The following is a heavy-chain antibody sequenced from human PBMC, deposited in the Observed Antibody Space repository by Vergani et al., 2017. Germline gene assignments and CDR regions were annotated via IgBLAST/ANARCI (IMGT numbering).Heavy chain of an antibody. Sequence: QVQLVQSGAEVKKPGSSVKVSCKASGGTFSSYAISWVRQAPGQGLEWMGRIIPIFGTANYAQKFQGRVTITADESTSTAYMELSSLRSEDTAVYYCATLPHRAGAGLWKSYFDIWGQGTMVTVSS. D-gene: IGHD6-19*01. CDR1: GGTFSSYA. CDR2: IIPIFGTA. J-gene: IGHJ3*02. CDR3: ATLPHRAGAGLWKSYFDI. V-gene: IGHV1-69*18.